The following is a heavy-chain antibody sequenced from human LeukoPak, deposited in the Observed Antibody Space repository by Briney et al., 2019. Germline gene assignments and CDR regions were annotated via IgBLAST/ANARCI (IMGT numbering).Heavy chain of an antibody. J-gene: IGHJ3*01. V-gene: IGHV1-24*01. CDR2: FDPADGGI. D-gene: IGHD5-24*01. Sequence: ASVKVSCKVSGYTLSTLSMQWVRQTPEKGLGWMGGFDPADGGIISAQRFEGRVTMTEDTSTDTAYMELNSLRSDDSAVYYCAAHRGDGNNYKGRDPFDLWGQGTMVTVSS. CDR3: AAHRGDGNNYKGRDPFDL. CDR1: GYTLSTLS.